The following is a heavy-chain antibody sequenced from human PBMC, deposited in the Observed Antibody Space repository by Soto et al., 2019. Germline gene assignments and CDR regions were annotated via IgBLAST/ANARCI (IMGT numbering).Heavy chain of an antibody. CDR2: ISGSGGST. V-gene: IGHV3-23*01. Sequence: GGSLRLSCAASGFTFSSYAMSWVRQAPGKGLEWVSAISGSGGSTYYADSVKGRFTISRDNSKNTLYLQMNSLRAEDTAVYYCAKCGGCSSSWYAYYYYYYMDVWGKGTTVTVSS. D-gene: IGHD6-13*01. CDR3: AKCGGCSSSWYAYYYYYYMDV. J-gene: IGHJ6*03. CDR1: GFTFSSYA.